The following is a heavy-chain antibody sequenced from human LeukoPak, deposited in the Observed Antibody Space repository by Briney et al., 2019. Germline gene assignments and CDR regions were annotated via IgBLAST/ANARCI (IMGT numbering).Heavy chain of an antibody. CDR1: GFTFSDYT. CDR2: ISDSSNYI. Sequence: GGSLRLSCAASGFTFSDYTMNWVRLAPGKGLEWVSSISDSSNYIYYADSVKGRFTISRGNAKNSLYLQMNSLRVEDTAVYYCARDESGDNDAFDTWGQGTMVTVSS. J-gene: IGHJ3*02. V-gene: IGHV3-21*01. D-gene: IGHD2-21*01. CDR3: ARDESGDNDAFDT.